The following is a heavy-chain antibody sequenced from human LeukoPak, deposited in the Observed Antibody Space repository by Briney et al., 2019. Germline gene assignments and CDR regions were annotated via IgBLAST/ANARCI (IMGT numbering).Heavy chain of an antibody. CDR1: GGTFSSYA. V-gene: IGHV1-69*05. Sequence: SVKVSCKASGGTFSSYAISWVRQAPGQGLEWMGGIIPIFGTANYAQKFQGRVTITTDESTSTAYMELSSLRSEDTAVYYCARNLAGKTLPFDYWGQGTLVTVSS. D-gene: IGHD6-19*01. CDR2: IIPIFGTA. CDR3: ARNLAGKTLPFDY. J-gene: IGHJ4*02.